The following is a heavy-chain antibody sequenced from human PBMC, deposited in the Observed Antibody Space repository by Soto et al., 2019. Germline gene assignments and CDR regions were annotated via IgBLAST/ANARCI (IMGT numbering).Heavy chain of an antibody. J-gene: IGHJ5*02. CDR3: ERGRQNRGEPHWFDP. D-gene: IGHD2-21*01. V-gene: IGHV1-8*01. Sequence: ASVKVSCKASGYTFTSYDINWVRQATGQGLEWMGWMNPNSGNTGYAQKFQGRVTMTRNTSISTAYMELSSLRSEDTAVYYCERGRQNRGEPHWFDPWGKGTLDTVSS. CDR2: MNPNSGNT. CDR1: GYTFTSYD.